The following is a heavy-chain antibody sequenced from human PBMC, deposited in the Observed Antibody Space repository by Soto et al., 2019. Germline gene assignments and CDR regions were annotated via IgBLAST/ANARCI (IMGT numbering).Heavy chain of an antibody. J-gene: IGHJ4*02. CDR1: GFTFSDYA. CDR2: ISGIGGTT. CDR3: ARNLNGYGNWDY. D-gene: IGHD1-1*01. Sequence: GGSLSLSCAASGFTFSDYAMNWVRQAPGKGLEWVSFISGIGGTTYYADSVKGRFTISRDNAKNTLYLQMNNLSPEDTAVYYCARNLNGYGNWDYWGQGNLVTVSS. V-gene: IGHV3-23*01.